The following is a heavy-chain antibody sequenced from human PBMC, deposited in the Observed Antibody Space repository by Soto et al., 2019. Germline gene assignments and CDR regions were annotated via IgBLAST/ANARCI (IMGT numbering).Heavy chain of an antibody. Sequence: SETLSLTCTVSYGSISVSNVFWGWVRQPPGKGLEWIGNMDYSGTAYFNPSLGTRVTFPVDTSKNQFSLTLYSVTAADTAVYYCARTTGRHLDFWGQGILVTVSS. D-gene: IGHD4-4*01. CDR1: YGSISVSNVF. J-gene: IGHJ4*02. CDR2: MDYSGTA. V-gene: IGHV4-39*01. CDR3: ARTTGRHLDF.